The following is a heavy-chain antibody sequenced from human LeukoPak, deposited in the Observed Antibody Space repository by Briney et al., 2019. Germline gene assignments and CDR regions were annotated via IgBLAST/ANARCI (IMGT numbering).Heavy chain of an antibody. CDR2: ISPSGTDI. CDR1: GFTFTDTY. D-gene: IGHD6-13*01. Sequence: PGGSLRLSCAVSGFTFTDTYMTWIRQAPGKGLESLSYISPSGTDISYADSVKGRFTISRDNAKNSLDLQMNSLRAEDTALYYCAKGSSWYVFELLDYWGQGTLVTVSS. J-gene: IGHJ4*02. V-gene: IGHV3-11*01. CDR3: AKGSSWYVFELLDY.